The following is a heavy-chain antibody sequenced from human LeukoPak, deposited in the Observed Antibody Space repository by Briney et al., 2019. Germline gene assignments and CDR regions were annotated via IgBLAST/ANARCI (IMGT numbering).Heavy chain of an antibody. Sequence: GASVKVSCKASGYSFTSHYMHWVRQAPGQGLEWMGLINPRGTSTIYAEKFQGRIIMTRDTSTSTVYMELSSLRSEDTAFYYCATDHSMANTAWWFDPWGQGTLVTVSS. V-gene: IGHV1-46*01. CDR1: GYSFTSHY. D-gene: IGHD5-24*01. CDR3: ATDHSMANTAWWFDP. J-gene: IGHJ5*02. CDR2: INPRGTST.